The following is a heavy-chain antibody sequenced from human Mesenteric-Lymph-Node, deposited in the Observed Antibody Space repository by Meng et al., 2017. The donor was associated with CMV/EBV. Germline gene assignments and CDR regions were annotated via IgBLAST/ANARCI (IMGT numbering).Heavy chain of an antibody. Sequence: QVQLRHWGVDLLKPSEPLSLPWAVFGGSFSGYYWSWIRQPPGKGLEWIGEINHSGSTNYNPSLKSRVTISVDTSKNQFSLKLSSVTAADTAVYYCARHQRWLKSEGGFNYWGQGTLVTVSS. V-gene: IGHV4-34*01. CDR3: ARHQRWLKSEGGFNY. CDR2: INHSGST. J-gene: IGHJ4*02. D-gene: IGHD4-23*01. CDR1: GGSFSGYY.